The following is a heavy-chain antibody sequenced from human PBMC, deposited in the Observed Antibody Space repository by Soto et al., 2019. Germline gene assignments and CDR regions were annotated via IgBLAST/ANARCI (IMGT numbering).Heavy chain of an antibody. V-gene: IGHV1-18*01. D-gene: IGHD5-12*01. J-gene: IGHJ4*02. Sequence: GASVKVSCKTSGYAFSKYGINWGRQAPGQGLEWMGWISAYNGNTNFAQKLQGRVSLTTDTSSTTAYMELRSLTSDDTVVYYCARDLVPGYTGYSDYWGQGTLVTVSS. CDR1: GYAFSKYG. CDR3: ARDLVPGYTGYSDY. CDR2: ISAYNGNT.